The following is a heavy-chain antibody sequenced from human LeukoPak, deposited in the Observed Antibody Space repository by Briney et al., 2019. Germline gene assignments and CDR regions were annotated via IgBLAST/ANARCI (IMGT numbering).Heavy chain of an antibody. J-gene: IGHJ4*02. V-gene: IGHV3-30*16. CDR2: ISSGGTDE. D-gene: IGHD3-10*01. CDR1: GFTFSTYA. CDR3: ARDSTYYYDSGSSGPHYFDN. Sequence: PGGSLRLSCAASGFTFSTYAMHWVRQAPGKGREWVSLISSGGTDEYYADSVKGRFTISRDNSKNTLYLQLNSLRAEDTAVYYCARDSTYYYDSGSSGPHYFDNWGQGTLVTVSS.